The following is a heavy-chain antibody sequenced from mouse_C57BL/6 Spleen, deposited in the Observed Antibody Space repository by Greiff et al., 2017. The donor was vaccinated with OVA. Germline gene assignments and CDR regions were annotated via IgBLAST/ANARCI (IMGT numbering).Heavy chain of an antibody. V-gene: IGHV1-54*01. J-gene: IGHJ2*01. CDR3: ARGTYNSNYGGVFDY. CDR1: GYAFTNYL. Sequence: QVQLQQSGAELVRPGTSVKVSCKASGYAFTNYLIEWVKQRPGQGLEWIGVINPGSGGTNYNEKFKGKATLTADKSSSTAYMQLSSLPSEDSAVFFGARGTYNSNYGGVFDYGGKGTTLTVSS. D-gene: IGHD2-5*01. CDR2: INPGSGGT.